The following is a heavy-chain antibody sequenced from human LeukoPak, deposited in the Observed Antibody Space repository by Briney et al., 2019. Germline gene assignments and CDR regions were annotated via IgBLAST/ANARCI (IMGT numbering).Heavy chain of an antibody. Sequence: GVSVKVSCKASGYTFTSSYMHWVRQAPGQGLEWMGIINPSGGSTRYAQKFQGRVIMTRDTSTSTADMELSSLRSEDTAVYYCARSSGRSPNRDYMDVWGKGTTVTVSS. CDR2: INPSGGST. J-gene: IGHJ6*03. CDR1: GYTFTSSY. D-gene: IGHD1-14*01. V-gene: IGHV1-46*01. CDR3: ARSSGRSPNRDYMDV.